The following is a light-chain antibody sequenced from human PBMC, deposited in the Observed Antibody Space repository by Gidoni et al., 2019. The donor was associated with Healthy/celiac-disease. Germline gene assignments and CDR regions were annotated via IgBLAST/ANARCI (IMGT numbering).Light chain of an antibody. V-gene: IGKV3-20*01. CDR3: QQYGSSPRT. CDR1: QSVSSSY. Sequence: EIVLTQYPGTLSLPPGERATLSCRASQSVSSSYLAWYQQKPGQAPRLLIYGASSRATVIPDRFSGSGSVTDFTLTISRLEPEDFAVYYCQQYGSSPRTFGQGTKVEIK. J-gene: IGKJ1*01. CDR2: GAS.